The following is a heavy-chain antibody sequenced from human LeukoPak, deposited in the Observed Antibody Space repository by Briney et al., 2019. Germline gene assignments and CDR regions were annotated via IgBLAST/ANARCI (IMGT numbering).Heavy chain of an antibody. V-gene: IGHV1-18*01. CDR3: ARDGSGVWFDY. D-gene: IGHD3-10*01. CDR2: ISAYNGNT. Sequence: ASVKVSCKASGYTFTSYGISWVRQAPGQGLEWMGRISAYNGNTNYAQKFQGRVTLTTDTSTSTAYMELRSLRSDDTAVYYCARDGSGVWFDYWGQGTLVTVSS. J-gene: IGHJ4*02. CDR1: GYTFTSYG.